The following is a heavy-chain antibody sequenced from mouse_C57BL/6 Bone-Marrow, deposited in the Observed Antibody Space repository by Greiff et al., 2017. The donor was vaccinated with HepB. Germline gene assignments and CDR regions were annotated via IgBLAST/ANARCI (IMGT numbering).Heavy chain of an antibody. CDR2: INPSSGYT. CDR3: GILDY. CDR1: GYTFTSYW. V-gene: IGHV1-7*01. Sequence: QVHVKQSGAELAKPGASVKLSCKASGYTFTSYWMHWVKQRPGQGLEWIGYINPSSGYTKYNQKFKDKATLTADKSSSTAYMELRSLTSEDSAVYFCGILDYWGQGTTLTVSS. J-gene: IGHJ2*01.